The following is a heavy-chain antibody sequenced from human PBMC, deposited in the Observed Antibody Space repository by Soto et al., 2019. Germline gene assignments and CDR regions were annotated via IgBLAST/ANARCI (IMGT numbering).Heavy chain of an antibody. V-gene: IGHV4-59*08. J-gene: IGHJ4*02. CDR3: ARRYGVYFDY. D-gene: IGHD4-17*01. CDR1: GGSISSYY. CDR2: IYYSGST. Sequence: PSEPQSLTCTVSGGSISSYYWSCIRQPPGKGLEWIGYIYYSGSTNYNPSLKSRVTISVDTSKNQFSLKLSSVTAADTAVYYCARRYGVYFDYWGQGTLVTVSS.